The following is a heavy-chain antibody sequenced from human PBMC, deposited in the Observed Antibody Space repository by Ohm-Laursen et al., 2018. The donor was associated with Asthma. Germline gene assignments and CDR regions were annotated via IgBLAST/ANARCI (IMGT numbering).Heavy chain of an antibody. D-gene: IGHD2-21*02. CDR3: ARRDFSGGDPSAAFDI. V-gene: IGHV3-30-3*01. CDR2: ITSDGSWT. CDR1: GFTFSNFA. Sequence: SLRLSCAASGFTFSNFAMHWVRQAPGKGVEWVSIITSDGSWTSYADSVKGRFTISRDNSKNTLYMQMNSLRAEDTAVYYCARRDFSGGDPSAAFDIWGQGTMVTVSS. J-gene: IGHJ3*02.